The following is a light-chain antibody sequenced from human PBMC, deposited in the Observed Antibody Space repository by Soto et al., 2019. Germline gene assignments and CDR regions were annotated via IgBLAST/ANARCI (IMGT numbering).Light chain of an antibody. J-gene: IGLJ1*01. V-gene: IGLV2-18*02. CDR3: SSYTSSSTLV. CDR1: SSDVGSYNR. Sequence: QSALTQPPSVSRSPEQSVTISCTGSSSDVGSYNRVSWYQQPPGTAPKLMIYEVSNRPSGVPDRFSGSKSGNTASLTISGLQAEDETDYYCSSYTSSSTLVFGSGTKLTFL. CDR2: EVS.